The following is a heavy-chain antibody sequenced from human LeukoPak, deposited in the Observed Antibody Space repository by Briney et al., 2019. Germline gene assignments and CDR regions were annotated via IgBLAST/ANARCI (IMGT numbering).Heavy chain of an antibody. D-gene: IGHD2/OR15-2a*01. CDR2: ITSGGST. CDR1: EFSVGSNY. J-gene: IGHJ5*02. CDR3: AKLLGLNSWFDP. V-gene: IGHV3-66*04. Sequence: GGSLRLSCAASEFSVGSNYMTWVRQAPGKGLEWLSVITSGGSTNYADSVKGRFTISRDSSKNKLYLQMDSLRVDDTAVYYCAKLLGLNSWFDPWGQGTLVTVSA.